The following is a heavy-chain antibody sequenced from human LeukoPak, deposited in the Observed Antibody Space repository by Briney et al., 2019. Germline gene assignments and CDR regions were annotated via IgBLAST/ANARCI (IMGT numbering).Heavy chain of an antibody. CDR3: ARDTFGSGLDY. V-gene: IGHV4-61*02. CDR1: GGSISSGSYY. J-gene: IGHJ4*02. D-gene: IGHD3-3*01. Sequence: TSETLSLTCTVSGGSISSGSYYWNWIRQPAGKGLEWIGRFYTSGSTNYNPSLKSRVTISVDRSKNQFSLNLSSVTAADTAVYYCARDTFGSGLDYWGQGSLVTVSS. CDR2: FYTSGST.